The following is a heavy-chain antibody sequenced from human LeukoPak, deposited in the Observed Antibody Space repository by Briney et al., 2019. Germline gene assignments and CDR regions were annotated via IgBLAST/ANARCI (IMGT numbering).Heavy chain of an antibody. CDR1: GFTFSTYG. CDR3: ARDSITGDNSLDY. D-gene: IGHD7-27*01. CDR2: ILNDGSSA. J-gene: IGHJ4*02. V-gene: IGHV3-33*05. Sequence: PGGSLRLSCAASGFTFSTYGMHWVRQAPGKGLEWVAVILNDGSSASYADSVRGRFTTSRDNSKNTLYLQMNSLRAEDTAVYYCARDSITGDNSLDYWGRGTLVTVSS.